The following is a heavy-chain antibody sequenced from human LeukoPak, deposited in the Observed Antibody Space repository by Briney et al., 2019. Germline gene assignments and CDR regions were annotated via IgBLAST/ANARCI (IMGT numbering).Heavy chain of an antibody. CDR1: GGSISIYY. D-gene: IGHD3-22*01. V-gene: IGHV4-4*07. J-gene: IGHJ5*02. CDR3: ARGCYDSSGYYRYGNWFDP. CDR2: IYTSGST. Sequence: SETLSLTCTVSGGSISIYYWSWIRQPAGKGLEWIGRIYTSGSTNYNPSLKSRVTISVDKSKNQFSLKLSSVTAADTAVYYCARGCYDSSGYYRYGNWFDPWGQGTLVTVSS.